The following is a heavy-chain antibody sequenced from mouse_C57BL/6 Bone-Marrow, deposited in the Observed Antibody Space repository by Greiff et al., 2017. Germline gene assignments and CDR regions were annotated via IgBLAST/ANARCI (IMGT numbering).Heavy chain of an antibody. J-gene: IGHJ1*03. CDR2: IYPRAGST. Sequence: QVQLKESGPELVKPGASVKLSCKASGYTFTSYDINWVKQRPGQGLEWIGWIYPRAGSTKYNEKFKGKATLTVDTSSSTAYMELHSLTSEDSAGYFCARDYGSSDWDVDVWGTGTTVTVSS. CDR1: GYTFTSYD. D-gene: IGHD1-1*01. CDR3: ARDYGSSDWDVDV. V-gene: IGHV1-85*01.